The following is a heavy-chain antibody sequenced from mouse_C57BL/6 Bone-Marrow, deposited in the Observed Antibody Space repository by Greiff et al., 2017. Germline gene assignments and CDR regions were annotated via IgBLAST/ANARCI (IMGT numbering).Heavy chain of an antibody. D-gene: IGHD2-1*01. CDR2: IRNKANGYTT. Sequence: EVQLVESGGGLVQPGGSLSLSCAASGFTFTDYYMSWVRQPPGKALEWLGFIRNKANGYTTEYSASVKGRFTISRDNSQSILYLQMNALRAEDSATYYCARYSNVYYFDYGGQGTTLTVSS. V-gene: IGHV7-3*01. CDR1: GFTFTDYY. J-gene: IGHJ2*01. CDR3: ARYSNVYYFDY.